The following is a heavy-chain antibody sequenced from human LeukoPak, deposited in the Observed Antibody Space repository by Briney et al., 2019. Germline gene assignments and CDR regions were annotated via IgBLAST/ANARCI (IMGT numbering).Heavy chain of an antibody. CDR2: INWNGGST. D-gene: IGHD6-13*01. V-gene: IGHV3-20*04. CDR1: GFTFDDYG. CDR3: ARVRVESSSSWYLYDY. J-gene: IGHJ4*02. Sequence: GGSLRLSCAASGFTFDDYGMSWVRQAPGKGLEWVSGINWNGGSTGYADSVKGRFTISRDNAKNSLYLQMNSLRAEDTALYYCARVRVESSSSWYLYDYWGQGTLVTVSS.